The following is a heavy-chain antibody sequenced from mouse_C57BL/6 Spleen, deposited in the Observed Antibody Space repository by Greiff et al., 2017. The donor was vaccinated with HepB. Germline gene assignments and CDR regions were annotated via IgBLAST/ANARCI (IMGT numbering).Heavy chain of an antibody. CDR2: IYPRDGST. V-gene: IGHV1-85*01. D-gene: IGHD2-1*01. CDR3: ARSGYYYGKRYYFDY. CDR1: GYTFTSYD. Sequence: QVQLKESGPELVKPGASVKLSCKASGYTFTSYDINWVKQRPGQGLEWIGWIYPRDGSTKYNEKLKGKATLTVDTSSSTAYMELHSLTSEDSAVYFCARSGYYYGKRYYFDYWGQGTTLTVSS. J-gene: IGHJ2*01.